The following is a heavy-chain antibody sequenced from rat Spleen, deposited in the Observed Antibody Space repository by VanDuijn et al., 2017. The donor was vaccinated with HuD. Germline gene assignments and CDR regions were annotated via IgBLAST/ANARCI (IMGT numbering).Heavy chain of an antibody. V-gene: IGHV5-62*01. CDR1: GFTFSSYG. J-gene: IGHJ2*01. CDR3: ARKAFEPY. CDR2: ISSSSGT. Sequence: VQLVESGGGLVQPGKSLKLSCSASGFTFSSYGMHWIRQAPGKGLDWVAYISSSSGTVYADAVKGRFTISRDNAKNTLYLQLNSLKSEDTAIYYCARKAFEPYWGQGVMVTVSS.